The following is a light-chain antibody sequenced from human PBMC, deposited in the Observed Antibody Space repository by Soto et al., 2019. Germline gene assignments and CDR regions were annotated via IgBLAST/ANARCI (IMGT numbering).Light chain of an antibody. V-gene: IGKV3-15*01. CDR1: QTVSSN. CDR2: EAS. Sequence: EIVMTQSPAPLSVSPGERATLSCRASQTVSSNLAWYQQKPGQAPRLLIYEASTRATGIPARFSGSGSGTEFTLTISSLQSEDFAVYYCQQYKNWPPITFGQGTRLEIK. J-gene: IGKJ5*01. CDR3: QQYKNWPPIT.